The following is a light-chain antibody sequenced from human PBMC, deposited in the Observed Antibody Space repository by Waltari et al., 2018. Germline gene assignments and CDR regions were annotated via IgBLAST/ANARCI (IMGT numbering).Light chain of an antibody. J-gene: IGKJ1*01. V-gene: IGKV2-28*01. CDR2: LGS. CDR3: MQALQSPWT. Sequence: DIVMTQSPLSRLVTPGKSGSISCRSRQSLLHSSGYNYLDWYLQKPGQSTQLLIYLGSNRASGVPDRFSGSESGTDFTLKIIRVEAEDVGVYYCMQALQSPWTFGQGTKVDIK. CDR1: QSLLHSSGYNY.